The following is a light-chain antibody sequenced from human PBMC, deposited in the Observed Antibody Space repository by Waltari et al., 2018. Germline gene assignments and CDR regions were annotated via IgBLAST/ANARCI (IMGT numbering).Light chain of an antibody. CDR2: DAS. V-gene: IGKV3-11*01. Sequence: EIVLTQSPATLFLSPGERATLPCRDSQSSQSVTNSLAWYQQIPGQAPRLLIYDASNRATGIPARFSGSGSGTDFTLTISSLEPEDFAVYYCQQRSNWPPVITFGGGTKIEIK. CDR1: QSSQSVTNS. CDR3: QQRSNWPPVIT. J-gene: IGKJ4*01.